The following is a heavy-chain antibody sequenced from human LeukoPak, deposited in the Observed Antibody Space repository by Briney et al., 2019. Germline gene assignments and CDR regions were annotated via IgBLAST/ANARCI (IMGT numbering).Heavy chain of an antibody. CDR2: MTASGVT. J-gene: IGHJ4*02. D-gene: IGHD5-12*01. V-gene: IGHV3-21*01. CDR3: TRDGGYSGFDFDY. CDR1: GFSFNFHS. Sequence: GGSLRLSCAASGFSFNFHSMNWVRQAPGKGLEWISYMTASGVTTYAESVYGRFTISRDNDKKSVYLQMISLRVEDTAVYFCTRDGGYSGFDFDYWGQGVLVTVSS.